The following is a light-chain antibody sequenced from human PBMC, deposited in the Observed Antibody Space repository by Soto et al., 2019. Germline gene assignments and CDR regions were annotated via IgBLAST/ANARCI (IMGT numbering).Light chain of an antibody. J-gene: IGLJ7*01. CDR1: SSNIGNNY. CDR3: ETWDSSLSAGV. Sequence: QSVLTQPPSVSAAPGQKVTISCSGSSSNIGNNYVSWYQQLPGAAPKLLIYDNDQRPSGIPVRFSGSKSGTSATLGITGLQTGDEADYYCETWDSSLSAGVFGGGTQLTVL. V-gene: IGLV1-51*01. CDR2: DND.